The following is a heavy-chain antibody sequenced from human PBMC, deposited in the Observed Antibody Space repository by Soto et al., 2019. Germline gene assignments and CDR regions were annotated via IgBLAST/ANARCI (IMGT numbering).Heavy chain of an antibody. CDR1: GFTFRAYT. J-gene: IGHJ6*02. CDR2: ILGFSPYT. V-gene: IGHV3-21*01. Sequence: GSLRLSCVASGFTFRAYTMNWVRRSPGNWLEGVSGILGFSPYTFYADSVKGRFTISRDNAKNSLYLQMNSLRAEDTAVYYCARDRGYDAHDYYYNAMDVWGQETTVTVSS. D-gene: IGHD2-15*01. CDR3: ARDRGYDAHDYYYNAMDV.